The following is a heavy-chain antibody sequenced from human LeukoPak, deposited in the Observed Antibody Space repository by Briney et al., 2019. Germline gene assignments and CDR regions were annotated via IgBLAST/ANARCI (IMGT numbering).Heavy chain of an antibody. CDR3: AKVEAAADSFDY. Sequence: PGGSLRLSCAASGFTFSSYAMSWVRQAPEKGLEWVSAISGSGGSTYYADSGKGRCTISRDNSKNTLYLQMNSLRAEDTAVYYCAKVEAAADSFDYWGQGTLVTVSS. CDR2: ISGSGGST. D-gene: IGHD6-13*01. CDR1: GFTFSSYA. J-gene: IGHJ4*02. V-gene: IGHV3-23*01.